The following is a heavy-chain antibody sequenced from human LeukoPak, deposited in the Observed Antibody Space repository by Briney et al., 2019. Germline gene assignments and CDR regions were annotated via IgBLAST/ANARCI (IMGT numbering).Heavy chain of an antibody. D-gene: IGHD6-6*01. V-gene: IGHV3-23*01. CDR2: ISGSGGST. Sequence: GGSLRLSCAASGFTFSSYAMSWVRQAPGKGLEWVLAISGSGGSTYYEDSVKVRYTISRDNSKDTLNLQMNSLRAEDTAVYYCAKDRYQYSSSSLLDYWGQGTLVTVSS. CDR3: AKDRYQYSSSSLLDY. CDR1: GFTFSSYA. J-gene: IGHJ4*02.